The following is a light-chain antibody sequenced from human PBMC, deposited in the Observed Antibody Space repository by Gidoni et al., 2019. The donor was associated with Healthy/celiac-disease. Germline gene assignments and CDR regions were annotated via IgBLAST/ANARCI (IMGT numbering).Light chain of an antibody. CDR2: AAS. Sequence: TQSPSSCSASTGDRVTITCRASQGISSYLAWYQQKPGKAPKLLIYAASTLQSGVPSRFSGSGSGTDFTLTISCLQSEDFATYYCQQYYSYPRTFGQGTKVEIK. CDR3: QQYYSYPRT. CDR1: QGISSY. V-gene: IGKV1-8*01. J-gene: IGKJ1*01.